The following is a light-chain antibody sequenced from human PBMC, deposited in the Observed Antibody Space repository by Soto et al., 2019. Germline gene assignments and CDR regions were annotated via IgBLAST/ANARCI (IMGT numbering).Light chain of an antibody. CDR2: GAS. V-gene: IGKV3-20*01. CDR1: QSVSSSY. J-gene: IGKJ5*01. CDR3: QQYGKSPQIT. Sequence: ELVLTQSPGTRSLSPGERATLSCRASQSVSSSYLAWYQQKPGQAPRLLIYGASSRATGIPDRFSGSGSGTDFSLTISRLEPEDFAVYYCQQYGKSPQITVGQGTRVDIK.